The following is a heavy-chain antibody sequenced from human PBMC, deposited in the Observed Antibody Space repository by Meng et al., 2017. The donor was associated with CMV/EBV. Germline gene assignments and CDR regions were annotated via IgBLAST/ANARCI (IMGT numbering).Heavy chain of an antibody. CDR3: ARESGSVGDY. Sequence: QVQLVQSGTEVKKPGASGKVSCKAAGYTFTSYYMHWVRQAPGQGLEWMGIINPSGGSTSYAQKFQGRVTMTRDTSTSTVYMELSSLRSEDTAVYYCARESGSVGDYWGQGTLVTVSS. CDR2: INPSGGST. V-gene: IGHV1-46*01. J-gene: IGHJ4*02. D-gene: IGHD1-26*01. CDR1: GYTFTSYY.